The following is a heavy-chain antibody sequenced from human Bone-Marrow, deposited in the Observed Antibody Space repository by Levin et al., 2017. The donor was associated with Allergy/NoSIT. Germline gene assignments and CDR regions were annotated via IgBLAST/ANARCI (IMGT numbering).Heavy chain of an antibody. CDR3: ARGACDSTSCYAGDY. D-gene: IGHD2-2*01. CDR2: IYHSGST. J-gene: IGHJ4*02. V-gene: IGHV4-38-2*01. Sequence: SETLSLTCAVSGSSISSGYYWGWIRQPPGKGLEWIGSIYHSGSTYYNPSLKSRVTISVDTSKNQFSLKLSSVTAADTAVYYCARGACDSTSCYAGDYWGQGTLVTVSS. CDR1: GSSISSGYY.